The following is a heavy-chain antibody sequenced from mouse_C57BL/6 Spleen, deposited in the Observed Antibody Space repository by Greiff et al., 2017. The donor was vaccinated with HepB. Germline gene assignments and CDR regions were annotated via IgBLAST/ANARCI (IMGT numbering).Heavy chain of an antibody. CDR3: ASPHYGSSPYWYFDV. J-gene: IGHJ1*03. Sequence: EVMLVESGGGLVKPGGSLKLSCAASGFTFSDYGMHWVRQAPEKGLEWVAYISSGSSTIYSADTVKGRFTISRDNAKNTLFLQMTSLRSEDTAMYYCASPHYGSSPYWYFDVWGTGTTVTVSS. CDR1: GFTFSDYG. CDR2: ISSGSSTI. D-gene: IGHD1-1*01. V-gene: IGHV5-17*01.